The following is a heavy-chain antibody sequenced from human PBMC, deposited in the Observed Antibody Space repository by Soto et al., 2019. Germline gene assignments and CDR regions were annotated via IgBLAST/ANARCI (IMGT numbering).Heavy chain of an antibody. D-gene: IGHD2-2*01. Sequence: SETLSLTCTVSGGSISSGDYYWSWIRQPPGKGLEWIGYIYYSGSTYYNPSLKSRVTISVDTSKNQFSLKLSSVTAADTAVYYCAREPAAYNWFDPWGQGTLVTVSS. J-gene: IGHJ5*02. CDR2: IYYSGST. V-gene: IGHV4-30-4*01. CDR1: GGSISSGDYY. CDR3: AREPAAYNWFDP.